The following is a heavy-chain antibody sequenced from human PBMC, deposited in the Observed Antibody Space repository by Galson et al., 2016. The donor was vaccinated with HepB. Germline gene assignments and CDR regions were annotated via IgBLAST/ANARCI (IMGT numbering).Heavy chain of an antibody. Sequence: SLRPSCAASGCTFRNYGMHWVRQAPGKGLEWVAVITYDGSNKYHADSVQGRFTLSRDNSKNTLYLQMNSLRTGDPAVYYRANGGYYNFDQWGQGTLVTVSS. J-gene: IGHJ4*02. CDR1: GCTFRNYG. CDR3: ANGGYYNFDQ. CDR2: ITYDGSNK. V-gene: IGHV3-30*18. D-gene: IGHD3-22*01.